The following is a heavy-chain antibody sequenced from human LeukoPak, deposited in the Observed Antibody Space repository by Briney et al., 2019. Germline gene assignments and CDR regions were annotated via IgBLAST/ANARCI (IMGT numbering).Heavy chain of an antibody. V-gene: IGHV1-46*01. CDR2: ITPSDGST. D-gene: IGHD5-18*01. Sequence: ASVKVSCMASGYTFSNYHVHWVRQAPGQGLEWVGKITPSDGSTTYAQNFQDRVIMTRDTSSSTVYMQLSSLRSEDTAVYYCARDSYGSDYWGQGTLVTVSS. J-gene: IGHJ4*02. CDR1: GYTFSNYH. CDR3: ARDSYGSDY.